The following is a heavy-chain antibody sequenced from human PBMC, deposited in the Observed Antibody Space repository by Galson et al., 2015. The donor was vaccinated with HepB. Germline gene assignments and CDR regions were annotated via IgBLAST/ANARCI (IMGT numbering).Heavy chain of an antibody. CDR2: ISYDGSNK. J-gene: IGHJ4*02. Sequence: SLRLSCAASGFTFSSYGMHWVRQAPGKGLEWVAVISYDGSNKYYADSVKSRFTISRDNSKNTLYLQMNSLRAEDTAVYYCAKESVRYSYGYNYFDYWGQGTLVTVSS. D-gene: IGHD5-18*01. CDR3: AKESVRYSYGYNYFDY. V-gene: IGHV3-30*18. CDR1: GFTFSSYG.